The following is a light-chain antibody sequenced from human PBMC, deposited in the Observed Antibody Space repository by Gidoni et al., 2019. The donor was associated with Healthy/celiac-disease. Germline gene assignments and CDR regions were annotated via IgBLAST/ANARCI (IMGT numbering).Light chain of an antibody. CDR1: YA. V-gene: IGLV4-69*01. CDR2: LNSDGSH. Sequence: QLVLPPSPSASASLGASVNLTSYAIAWHQQQPEKGPRYLMKLNSDGSHSKGDGIPDRFSGSSSGAERYLTISSLQSEDEADYYCQTWGTGIQVFGGGTKLTVL. CDR3: QTWGTGIQV. J-gene: IGLJ3*02.